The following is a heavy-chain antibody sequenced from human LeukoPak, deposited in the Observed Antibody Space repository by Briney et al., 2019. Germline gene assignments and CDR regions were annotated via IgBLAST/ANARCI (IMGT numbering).Heavy chain of an antibody. V-gene: IGHV4-30-2*01. CDR3: ARESPYSGTLN. CDR1: GGSISSGGYS. Sequence: SQTLSLTCAVSGGSISSGGYSWSWIRQPPGKGLEWIGYIYHSGSTYYNPSLKSRVTISVDRSKNQFSLKLSSVTAADTAVYYCARESPYSGTLNRGQGTLVTVSS. CDR2: IYHSGST. D-gene: IGHD6-13*01. J-gene: IGHJ4*02.